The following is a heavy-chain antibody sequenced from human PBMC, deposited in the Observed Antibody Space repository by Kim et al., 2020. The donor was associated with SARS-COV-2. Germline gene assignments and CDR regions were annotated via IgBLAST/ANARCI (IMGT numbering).Heavy chain of an antibody. V-gene: IGHV2-70*11. CDR1: GFSLSTSGMC. D-gene: IGHD3-9*01. CDR3: ARTQYDILTGYRGGMAV. Sequence: SGPTLVNPTQTLTLTCTFSGFSLSTSGMCVSWIRQPPGKALEWLARIDWDDDKYYSTSLKTRLTISKDTSKNQVVLTMTNMDPVDTATYYCARTQYDILTGYRGGMAVWGQGTTVTVSS. J-gene: IGHJ6*02. CDR2: IDWDDDK.